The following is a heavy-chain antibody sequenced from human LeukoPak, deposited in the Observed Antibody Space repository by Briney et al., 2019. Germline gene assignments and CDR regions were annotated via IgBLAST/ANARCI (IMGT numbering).Heavy chain of an antibody. CDR1: GGSISNYY. Sequence: PSETLPLTCTVAGGSISNYYWSWIRQPAGKGLEWIGRIHSSGSSKYNPSLESRVTMSVDTSKNQFALRLRSVTAADTAVYYCARHLWGAVDYFDYWGQGTLVTVSS. CDR3: ARHLWGAVDYFDY. D-gene: IGHD6-19*01. J-gene: IGHJ4*02. CDR2: IHSSGSS. V-gene: IGHV4-4*07.